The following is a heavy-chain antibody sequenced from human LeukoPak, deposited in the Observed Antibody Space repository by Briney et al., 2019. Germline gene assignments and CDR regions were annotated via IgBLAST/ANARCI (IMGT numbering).Heavy chain of an antibody. Sequence: GGSLRLSCAASGFTFSRYGMHWVRQAPGKGLEWVAVIWYDGSNRQYVDSVKGRFTISRDNSKNTLYLQMNSLRAEDTAAYSCARASGPFDYWGQGTLVTVSS. D-gene: IGHD3-10*01. V-gene: IGHV3-33*01. CDR3: ARASGPFDY. J-gene: IGHJ4*02. CDR1: GFTFSRYG. CDR2: IWYDGSNR.